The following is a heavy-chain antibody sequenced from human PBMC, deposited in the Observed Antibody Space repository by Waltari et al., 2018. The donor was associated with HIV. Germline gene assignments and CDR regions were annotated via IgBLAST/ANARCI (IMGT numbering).Heavy chain of an antibody. V-gene: IGHV4-34*01. Sequence: QVQLQQWGAGLLKPSETLSLTCAVYGGSFSGYYWSWIRQPPGKGLEWIGEINQRGSTNYNPSLKSRVTISVDTSKNQFSLKLSSVTAADTAVYYCASTFRDGYNSGAFDIWGQGTMVTVSS. CDR3: ASTFRDGYNSGAFDI. CDR1: GGSFSGYY. J-gene: IGHJ3*02. D-gene: IGHD5-12*01. CDR2: INQRGST.